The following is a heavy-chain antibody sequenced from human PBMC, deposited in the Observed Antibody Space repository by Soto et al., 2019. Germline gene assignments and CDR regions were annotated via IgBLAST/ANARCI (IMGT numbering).Heavy chain of an antibody. D-gene: IGHD3-22*01. Sequence: SETLSITCAVSGYSISTGYYWGWIRQPPGKGLEWIGSIYHSGSTYYNPSLKSRVTISVDTSKNQFSLNLSSVTAADTAVYYCARSSYYDTSGYLNWFDPWGQGTLVTVSS. CDR1: GYSISTGYY. CDR3: ARSSYYDTSGYLNWFDP. CDR2: IYHSGST. V-gene: IGHV4-38-2*01. J-gene: IGHJ5*02.